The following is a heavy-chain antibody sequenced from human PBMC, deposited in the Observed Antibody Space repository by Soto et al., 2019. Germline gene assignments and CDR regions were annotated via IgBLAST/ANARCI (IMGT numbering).Heavy chain of an antibody. Sequence: SVKVSCKASGGTFSSYAISWVRQAPGQGLEWMGGIIPIFETANYVQKFQGRVTITADESTSTAYMELNSLRAEDTAVYYCTKANRYCRGANCSTFYNWGLGTLVTVSS. CDR1: GGTFSSYA. CDR2: IIPIFETA. CDR3: TKANRYCRGANCSTFYN. V-gene: IGHV1-69*13. D-gene: IGHD2-15*01. J-gene: IGHJ4*02.